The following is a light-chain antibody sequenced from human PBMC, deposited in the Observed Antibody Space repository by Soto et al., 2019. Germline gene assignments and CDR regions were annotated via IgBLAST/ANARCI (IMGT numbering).Light chain of an antibody. CDR2: EGS. J-gene: IGLJ2*01. V-gene: IGLV2-23*01. CDR1: SSDVGSYNL. Sequence: QSALTQPASVSGSPGQSITISCTGTSSDVGSYNLVSWYQQHPGKAPKLMIYEGSKRPSGVSNRFSGSKSGNTASLTISGLQAEDEADYYCCSNAGSRGVVFGGGIKLTVL. CDR3: CSNAGSRGVV.